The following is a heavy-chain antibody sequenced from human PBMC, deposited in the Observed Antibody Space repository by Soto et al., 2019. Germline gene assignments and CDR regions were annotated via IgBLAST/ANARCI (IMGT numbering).Heavy chain of an antibody. CDR3: ARDGADYIWGSYRYRYYYYYYMDV. CDR1: GYTFTSYG. D-gene: IGHD3-16*02. Sequence: GASVKVSCKASGYTFTSYGISWVRQAPGQGLEWMGWISAYNGNTNYAQKLQGRVTMTTDTSTSTAYMELRSLRSDDTAVYYCARDGADYIWGSYRYRYYYYYYMDVWGKGTTVTVSS. V-gene: IGHV1-18*01. CDR2: ISAYNGNT. J-gene: IGHJ6*03.